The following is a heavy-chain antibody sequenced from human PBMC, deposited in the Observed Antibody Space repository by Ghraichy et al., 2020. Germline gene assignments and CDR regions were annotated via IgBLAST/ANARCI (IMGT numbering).Heavy chain of an antibody. V-gene: IGHV4-59*01. J-gene: IGHJ2*01. D-gene: IGHD3-16*02. CDR1: GGSISSYY. CDR2: IYYSGST. CDR3: ARDRPDYVWGSYRSWYFDL. Sequence: SETLSLTCTVSGGSISSYYWSWIRQPPGKGLEWIGYIYYSGSTNYNPSLKSRVTISVDTSKNQFSLKLSSVTAADTAVYYCARDRPDYVWGSYRSWYFDLWGRGTLVTVSS.